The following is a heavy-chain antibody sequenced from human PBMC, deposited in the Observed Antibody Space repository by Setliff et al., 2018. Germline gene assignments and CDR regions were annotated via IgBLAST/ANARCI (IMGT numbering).Heavy chain of an antibody. CDR3: ARYASSGYHYYYGMDV. Sequence: GESLKISCKGSGYSFTSYWIGWVRQMPGKGLEWMGIIYPGDSDTRYSPSFQGQVTISADKSISTAYLQWSSLKASDTAMYYCARYASSGYHYYYGMDVWGQGTTVTVSS. V-gene: IGHV5-51*01. D-gene: IGHD3-22*01. J-gene: IGHJ6*02. CDR1: GYSFTSYW. CDR2: IYPGDSDT.